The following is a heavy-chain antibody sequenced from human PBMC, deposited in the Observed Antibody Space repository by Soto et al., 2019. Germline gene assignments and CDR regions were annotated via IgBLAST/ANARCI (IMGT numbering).Heavy chain of an antibody. CDR1: GGSFSGYY. D-gene: IGHD3-10*01. V-gene: IGHV4-34*01. CDR2: INHSGST. CDR3: ARGDYYDSGSDRAENWFDR. J-gene: IGHJ5*02. Sequence: ETLSLTCAVYGGSFSGYYWSWIRQPPGKGLEWIGEINHSGSTNYNPSLKSRVTISVDTSKNQFSLKLSSVTAADTAVYYCARGDYYDSGSDRAENWFDRWGQGTLVTSP.